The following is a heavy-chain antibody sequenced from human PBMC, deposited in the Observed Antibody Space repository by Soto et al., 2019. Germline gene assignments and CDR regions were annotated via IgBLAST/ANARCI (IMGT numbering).Heavy chain of an antibody. D-gene: IGHD1-26*01. CDR2: ISGSGGST. Sequence: EVQLLESGGGLVQPGGSLRLSCAASGFTFSSYAMRWVRQAPGKGLEWVSAISGSGGSTYYADSVKGRFTIYRDNTKNTLYLQMNSRRAEATAVYYCTRRGSGSYYDYWGQGNLVTVSS. J-gene: IGHJ4*02. V-gene: IGHV3-23*01. CDR3: TRRGSGSYYDY. CDR1: GFTFSSYA.